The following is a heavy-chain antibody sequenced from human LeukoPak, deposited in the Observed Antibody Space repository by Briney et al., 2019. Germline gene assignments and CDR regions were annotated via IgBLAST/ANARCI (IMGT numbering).Heavy chain of an antibody. D-gene: IGHD5-12*01. CDR3: ARVRSDRGYTGYDYS. J-gene: IGHJ5*02. V-gene: IGHV3-48*02. Sequence: GGSLRLSCAASGFTFSTYSMNWVRQAPGKGLEWISYISSSGSPIYYADSVKDRFTISRDNAKNSLYLQMNSLRDEDTAVYYCARVRSDRGYTGYDYSWGQGTLVTVSS. CDR2: ISSSGSPI. CDR1: GFTFSTYS.